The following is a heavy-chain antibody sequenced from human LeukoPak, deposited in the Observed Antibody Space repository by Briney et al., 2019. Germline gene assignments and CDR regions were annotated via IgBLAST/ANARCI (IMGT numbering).Heavy chain of an antibody. CDR3: VKHVQGGSDP. D-gene: IGHD1-1*01. V-gene: IGHV4-59*08. CDR2: IYSSGAT. Sequence: SETLSLTCTVSGGSISNSYWSWIRQPPGKGLEWIGYIYSSGATEYNPSLESRVTISVDTSKNQFSLKLSSVTAADTAVYYCVKHVQGGSDPWGQGTLVTVSS. CDR1: GGSISNSY. J-gene: IGHJ5*02.